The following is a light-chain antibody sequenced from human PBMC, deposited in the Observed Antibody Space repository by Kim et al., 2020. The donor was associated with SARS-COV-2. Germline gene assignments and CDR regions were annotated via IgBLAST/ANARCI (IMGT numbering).Light chain of an antibody. V-gene: IGLV1-40*01. CDR3: QSYDSSLPGV. CDR2: GNN. Sequence: GQRVTISCTGDSSNLGAGFDVHWYQRLPGTAPKLLIYGNNNRPSGVPDRFSGSKSGMSASLVITGLQAEDEADYYCQSYDSSLPGVFGGGTKLTVL. CDR1: SSNLGAGFD. J-gene: IGLJ2*01.